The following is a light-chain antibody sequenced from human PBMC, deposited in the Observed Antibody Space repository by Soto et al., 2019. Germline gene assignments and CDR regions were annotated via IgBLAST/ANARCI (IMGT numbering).Light chain of an antibody. CDR1: SSDVGSYNL. J-gene: IGLJ1*01. V-gene: IGLV2-23*01. CDR3: CSYAGSSTYV. Sequence: QSALTQPASVSGSPGQSITISCTGTSSDVGSYNLVSWYQQHPGKAPKLMIYEGSKRPSGVSNRFSGSKSGNTASLTISGLQADDEADYYCCSYAGSSTYVFGTGTKLPS. CDR2: EGS.